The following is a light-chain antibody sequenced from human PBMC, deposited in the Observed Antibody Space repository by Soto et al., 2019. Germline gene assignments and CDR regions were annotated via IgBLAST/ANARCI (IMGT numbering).Light chain of an antibody. J-gene: IGKJ5*01. CDR3: QQYGTSPQT. CDR2: DVS. CDR1: QSVSGTY. V-gene: IGKV3-20*01. Sequence: SPGTLSLSPGERATLSCRASQSVSGTYLAWYQQKPGQAPRLLIYDVSSRATGIPDRFSGSGSGADFTLTISRLEPEDFAVYYCQQYGTSPQTFGQGTRLEIK.